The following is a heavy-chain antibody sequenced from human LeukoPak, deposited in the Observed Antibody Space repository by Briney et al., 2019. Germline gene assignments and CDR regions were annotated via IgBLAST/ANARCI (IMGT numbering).Heavy chain of an antibody. J-gene: IGHJ4*02. CDR1: GFTFSDYY. V-gene: IGHV3-11*06. D-gene: IGHD5-12*01. CDR3: ARDMGSGYDPEPGTSTDY. Sequence: GGSLRLSCAASGFTFSDYYMSWVRQAPGKGLEWVSYISSSSSYTNYADSVKGRFTISRDNAKNSLYLRMNSLRAEDTAVYYCARDMGSGYDPEPGTSTDYWGQGTLVTVSS. CDR2: ISSSSSYT.